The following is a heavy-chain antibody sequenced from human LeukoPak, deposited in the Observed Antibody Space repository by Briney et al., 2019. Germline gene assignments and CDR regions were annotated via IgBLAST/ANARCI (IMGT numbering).Heavy chain of an antibody. D-gene: IGHD3-22*01. CDR1: GYSFTSYW. J-gene: IGHJ6*03. CDR3: ARHSYDSSDFHYMDV. V-gene: IGHV5-51*01. Sequence: GESLKISCKGSGYSFTSYWIGWVRQMPGKGLEWMGIIYPGDSDTRYCPSFQGQVTISADKSISTAYLQWSTLRASDTAIYYCARHSYDSSDFHYMDVWGKGTTVTISS. CDR2: IYPGDSDT.